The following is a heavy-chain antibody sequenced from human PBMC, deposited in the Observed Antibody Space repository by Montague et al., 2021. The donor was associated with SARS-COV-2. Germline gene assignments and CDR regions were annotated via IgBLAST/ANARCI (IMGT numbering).Heavy chain of an antibody. J-gene: IGHJ5*02. D-gene: IGHD2-15*01. V-gene: IGHV4-59*01. CDR1: GDSISSYY. CDR3: ARGGGYCSGGSCYYWLDP. Sequence: SETLSLTCTVSGDSISSYYWNWIRQPPGKGLEWIGYIYYSGTTNFNPSLKSRVTISVDTSKNQFSLKLNSVTAADTAVYYCARGGGYCSGGSCYYWLDPWGQGTLVTVSS. CDR2: IYYSGTT.